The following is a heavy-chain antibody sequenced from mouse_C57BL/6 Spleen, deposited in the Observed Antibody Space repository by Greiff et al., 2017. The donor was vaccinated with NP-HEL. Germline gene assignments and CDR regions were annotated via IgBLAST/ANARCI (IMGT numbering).Heavy chain of an antibody. Sequence: VQLQQSGPELVKPGASVKISCKASGYTFTDYYINWVKQRPGQGLEWIGWIFPGSGSTYYNEKFKGKATLTVDKSSSTAYMLLSSLTSEDSAVYFCARADDYDGPSFDYWGQGTTLTVSS. J-gene: IGHJ2*01. CDR3: ARADDYDGPSFDY. CDR1: GYTFTDYY. D-gene: IGHD2-4*01. CDR2: IFPGSGST. V-gene: IGHV1-75*01.